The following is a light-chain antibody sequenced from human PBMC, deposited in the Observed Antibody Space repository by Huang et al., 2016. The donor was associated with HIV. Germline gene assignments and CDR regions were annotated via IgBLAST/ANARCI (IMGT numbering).Light chain of an antibody. CDR1: QSLLHSAGKTY. V-gene: IGKV2-29*02. J-gene: IGKJ1*01. CDR2: EVS. CDR3: MQGIHSWT. Sequence: DIVMTQTPLSLSVPPGQPASISCKSSQSLLHSAGKTYLYWYLQKPGQSPQLLIYEVSRRFSGVPDRFSGSGSGTDFTLKISRVEAEDVGVYYCMQGIHSWTFGQGTKVEIK.